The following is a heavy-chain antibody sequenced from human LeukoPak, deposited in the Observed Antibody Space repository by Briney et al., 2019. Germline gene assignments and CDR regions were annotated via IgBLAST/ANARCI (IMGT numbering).Heavy chain of an antibody. CDR2: IYTSGST. J-gene: IGHJ5*02. D-gene: IGHD3-22*01. V-gene: IGHV4-4*09. CDR1: GGSISSYY. Sequence: SETLSLTCTVSGGSISSYYWSWIRQPPGKGLEWIGYIYTSGSTNYNPSLKSRVTISVDTSKNQFSLKLSSVTAADTAVYYCARDVSPYYYDSSGYYPPRGFDPWGQGTLVTVSS. CDR3: ARDVSPYYYDSSGYYPPRGFDP.